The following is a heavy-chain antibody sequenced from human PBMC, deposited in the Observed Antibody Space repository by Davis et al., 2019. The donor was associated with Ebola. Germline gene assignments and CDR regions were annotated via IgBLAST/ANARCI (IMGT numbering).Heavy chain of an antibody. D-gene: IGHD3-3*01. CDR1: GFNFDVYA. CDR2: IIGDGDNT. V-gene: IGHV3-43*02. Sequence: PGGSLRLSCAASGFNFDVYAMHWVRQAPGKGLEWVSLIIGDGDNTFYADSVKGRFTISRDNSKNSLYLQMNSLRTEDTGMYYCTKGAVVECLLLAYWGQGTLVTVSS. CDR3: TKGAVVECLLLAY. J-gene: IGHJ4*02.